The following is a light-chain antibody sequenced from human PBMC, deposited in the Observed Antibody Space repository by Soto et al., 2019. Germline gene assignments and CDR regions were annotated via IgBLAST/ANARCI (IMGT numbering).Light chain of an antibody. CDR2: GAS. J-gene: IGKJ3*01. V-gene: IGKV3-20*01. CDR1: QSISSSY. CDR3: QQYGSSRLT. Sequence: EIVLTQSPGTLSLSPGERATLSCRASQSISSSYLAWYQKKPGQAPMLLVYGASSRATGIPDRFSGSGSGTDFTLTISSLEPEDFAVYYCQQYGSSRLTFGQGTKVDIK.